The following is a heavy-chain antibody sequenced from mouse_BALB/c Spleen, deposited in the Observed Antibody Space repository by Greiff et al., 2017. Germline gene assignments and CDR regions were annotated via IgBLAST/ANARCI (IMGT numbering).Heavy chain of an antibody. CDR3: ARGGNYVAMDY. Sequence: VQLQQSGAELMKPGASVRISCKASGYTFTSYYIHWVKQRPGQGLEWIGWIYPGNVNTKYNEKFKGKATLTADKSSSTAYMQLSSLTSEDSAVYFCARGGNYVAMDYWGQGTSVTVSS. CDR2: IYPGNVNT. CDR1: GYTFTSYY. J-gene: IGHJ4*01. V-gene: IGHV1S56*01. D-gene: IGHD2-1*01.